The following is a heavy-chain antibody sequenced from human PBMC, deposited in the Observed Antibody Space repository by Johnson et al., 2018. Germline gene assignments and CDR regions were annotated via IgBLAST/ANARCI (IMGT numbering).Heavy chain of an antibody. CDR1: GFTFSGSA. D-gene: IGHD6-13*01. J-gene: IGHJ6*02. V-gene: IGHV3-73*02. CDR2: IRSKANSYAT. Sequence: EVQLVESGGGLVQPGGSLKLSCAASGFTFSGSAMHWVRQASGQGLEWVGRIRSKANSYATAYAASVKGRFTLSRDDSKNTAYLQMNSLKTEDTAVYYCTRHPPKAAAYYYGMDVWGQGTTVTVSS. CDR3: TRHPPKAAAYYYGMDV.